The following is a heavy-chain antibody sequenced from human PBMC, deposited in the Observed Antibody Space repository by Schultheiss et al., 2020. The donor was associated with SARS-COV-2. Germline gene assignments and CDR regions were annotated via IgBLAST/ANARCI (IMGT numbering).Heavy chain of an antibody. Sequence: GGSLRLSCAASGFTFSSYSMHWVRQAPGKGLEWVAVIWYDGSNKYYADSVKGRFTISRDNSKNTLYLQMNSLRAEDTAVYYCARDPPEAVAGYYFDYWGQGTLVTVSS. J-gene: IGHJ4*02. CDR3: ARDPPEAVAGYYFDY. D-gene: IGHD6-19*01. V-gene: IGHV3-33*08. CDR1: GFTFSSYS. CDR2: IWYDGSNK.